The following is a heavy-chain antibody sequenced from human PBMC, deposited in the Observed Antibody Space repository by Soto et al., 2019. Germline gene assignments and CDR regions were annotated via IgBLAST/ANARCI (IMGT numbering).Heavy chain of an antibody. J-gene: IGHJ4*02. CDR1: GGIFHGYG. Sequence: QEQLVESGGGVVQPGTSLRLSCAVPGGIFHGYGMHWVRQAPGKGLEWVAIIRFDGSNEEYADSVKGRFTISRDNSKNTLYLQMNTLGAEDTAVYYCARDVIGGTVFRGYLDYWGRGTVVTVSS. CDR3: ARDVIGGTVFRGYLDY. V-gene: IGHV3-33*01. CDR2: IRFDGSNE. D-gene: IGHD1-7*01.